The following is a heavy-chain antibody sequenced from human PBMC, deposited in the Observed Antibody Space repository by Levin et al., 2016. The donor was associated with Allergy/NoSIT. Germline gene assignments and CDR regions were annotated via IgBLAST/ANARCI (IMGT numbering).Heavy chain of an antibody. Sequence: GGSLRLSCAASGFTFSDYYMSWIRQAPGKGLEWVSYISSSGSTIYYADSVKGRFTISRDNAKNSLYLQMNSLRAEDTAVYYCARDSCSSTSCYSYYYYGMDVWGQGTTVTVSS. V-gene: IGHV3-11*01. D-gene: IGHD2-2*01. CDR2: ISSSGSTI. CDR1: GFTFSDYY. CDR3: ARDSCSSTSCYSYYYYGMDV. J-gene: IGHJ6*02.